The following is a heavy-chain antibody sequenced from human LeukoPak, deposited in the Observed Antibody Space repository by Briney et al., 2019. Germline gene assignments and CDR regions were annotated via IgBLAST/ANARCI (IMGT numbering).Heavy chain of an antibody. CDR1: GFTFSSYA. V-gene: IGHV3-30-3*01. J-gene: IGHJ4*02. CDR3: ARDPYYDSSGYLPPHYFDY. D-gene: IGHD3-22*01. Sequence: PGGSLRLSCAASGFTFSSYAMYWVRQAPGKGLEWVAVISYDGSNKYYADSVKGRFTISRDNSKNTLYLQMNGLRAEDTAVYYCARDPYYDSSGYLPPHYFDYWGQGTLVTVSS. CDR2: ISYDGSNK.